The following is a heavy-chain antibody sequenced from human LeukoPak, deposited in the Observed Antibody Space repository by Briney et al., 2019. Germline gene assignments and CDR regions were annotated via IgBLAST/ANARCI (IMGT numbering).Heavy chain of an antibody. CDR3: ARTSMITFGGVIVVPFDY. V-gene: IGHV3-48*03. J-gene: IGHJ4*02. D-gene: IGHD3-16*02. CDR2: ISSSGSTI. CDR1: GFTCSSYE. Sequence: GGSLRLSGAASGFTCSSYEMNWVRQAPGKGLKGVSYISSSGSTIYYADSVKGRFTISRDNAKNSLYLQMNSLRAEDTAVHYCARTSMITFGGVIVVPFDYWGQGTLVTVSS.